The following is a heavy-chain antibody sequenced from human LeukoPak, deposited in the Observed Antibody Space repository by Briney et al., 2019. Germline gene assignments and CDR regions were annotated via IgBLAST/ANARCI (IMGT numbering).Heavy chain of an antibody. CDR2: INPNSGGT. Sequence: ASVEVSCKASGYTFTGYYMHWVRQAPGQGLEWMGWINPNSGGTNYAQKFQGRVTMTRDTSISTAYMELSRLRSDDTAVYYCANVIVGAHVFDPWGQGTLVTVSS. V-gene: IGHV1-2*02. CDR1: GYTFTGYY. J-gene: IGHJ5*02. D-gene: IGHD1-26*01. CDR3: ANVIVGAHVFDP.